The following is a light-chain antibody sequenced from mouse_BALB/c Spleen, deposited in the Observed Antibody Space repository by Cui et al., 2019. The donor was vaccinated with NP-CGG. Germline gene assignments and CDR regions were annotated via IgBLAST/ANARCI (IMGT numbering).Light chain of an antibody. CDR1: TGAVTTSNY. J-gene: IGLJ1*01. V-gene: IGLV1*01. CDR2: GTN. Sequence: AVVTQEPALTTSTGETVTLTCRSSTGAVTTSNYANWVQEKPDQLFTGLIGGTNNRAPGVPARFSGSLIGDKAARTITGAQTEDEAIYFCALWYSNHWVFGGGTKLTVL. CDR3: ALWYSNHWV.